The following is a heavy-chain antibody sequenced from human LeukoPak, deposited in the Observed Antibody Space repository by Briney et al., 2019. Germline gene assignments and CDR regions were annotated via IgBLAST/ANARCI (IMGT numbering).Heavy chain of an antibody. CDR3: AREGLYYYDSSGHPDY. CDR1: GFTFRDHW. Sequence: GGSLRLSCEASGFTFRDHWMHWVRQVPGKGLVWVSRINGDESSTAYADSVKGRFTISRDNAKNSLYLQMNSLRAEDTAVYYCAREGLYYYDSSGHPDYWGQGTLVTVSS. J-gene: IGHJ4*02. D-gene: IGHD3-22*01. CDR2: INGDESST. V-gene: IGHV3-74*01.